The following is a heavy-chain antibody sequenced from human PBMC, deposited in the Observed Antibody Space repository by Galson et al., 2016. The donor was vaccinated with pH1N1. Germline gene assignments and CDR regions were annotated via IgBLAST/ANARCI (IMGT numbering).Heavy chain of an antibody. J-gene: IGHJ4*02. CDR3: TRKIGAD. Sequence: SLRLSCAASGFSFSSNWMSWVRQASGKGLEWVANIKRDGSEIHYMDSVKGRFTISRDNAKSSVYLQMNSLRAEDTAVYYCTRKIGADWGQGTLLTVSS. CDR2: IKRDGSEI. CDR1: GFSFSSNW. D-gene: IGHD3-22*01. V-gene: IGHV3-7*01.